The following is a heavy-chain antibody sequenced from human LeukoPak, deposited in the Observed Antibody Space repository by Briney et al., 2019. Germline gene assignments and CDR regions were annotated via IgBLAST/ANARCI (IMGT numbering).Heavy chain of an antibody. J-gene: IGHJ5*02. D-gene: IGHD3-10*01. CDR1: GYTFTSYY. V-gene: IGHV1-46*01. CDR3: ARETVRGTCWFDP. Sequence: ASVKVACKASGYTFTSYYMHWVRQAPGQGLEWMGIINPSGGSTSYAQKFQGRVTMTRDTSTSTVYMELSSLRSEDTAVYYCARETVRGTCWFDPWGQGTLVTVSS. CDR2: INPSGGST.